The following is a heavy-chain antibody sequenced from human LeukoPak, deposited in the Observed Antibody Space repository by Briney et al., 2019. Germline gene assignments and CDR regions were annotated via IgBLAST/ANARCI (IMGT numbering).Heavy chain of an antibody. Sequence: SETLSLTCTVSGYSISSGYYWGWIRQPPGKGLEWIGSIYHSGSTYYNPSLKSRVTISVDTSKNQFSLKLSSVTAADTAVYYCARDSWGSIAAREGWFDPWGQGTLVTVSS. V-gene: IGHV4-38-2*02. CDR2: IYHSGST. D-gene: IGHD6-6*01. CDR1: GYSISSGYY. CDR3: ARDSWGSIAAREGWFDP. J-gene: IGHJ5*02.